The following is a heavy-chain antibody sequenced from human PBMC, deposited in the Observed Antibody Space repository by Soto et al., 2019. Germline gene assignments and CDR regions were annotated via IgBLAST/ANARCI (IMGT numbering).Heavy chain of an antibody. D-gene: IGHD1-26*01. V-gene: IGHV4-4*02. Sequence: QVQLQESGPGLVKPSGTLSLTCAVSGGSISSSNWWSWVRQPPGKGLEWIREIYHSGSTNYNPSLTARVTISVDKSKNQFSLKLSSVTAADTAVYYCARVSGSYYYGMDVWGQGTTVTVSS. J-gene: IGHJ6*02. CDR1: GGSISSSNW. CDR3: ARVSGSYYYGMDV. CDR2: IYHSGST.